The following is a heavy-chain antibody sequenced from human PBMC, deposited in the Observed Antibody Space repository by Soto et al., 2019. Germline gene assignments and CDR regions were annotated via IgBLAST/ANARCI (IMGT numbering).Heavy chain of an antibody. V-gene: IGHV3-23*01. D-gene: IGHD3-3*01. CDR3: AKGITIFGVDTNWFDP. J-gene: IGHJ5*02. Sequence: GGSLRLSCAASGFTFSSYAMSWVRQAPGKGLEWVSAISGSGGSTYYADSVKGRFTIFRDNSKNTLYLQMNSLRAEDTAVYYCAKGITIFGVDTNWFDPWGQGTLVTVSS. CDR2: ISGSGGST. CDR1: GFTFSSYA.